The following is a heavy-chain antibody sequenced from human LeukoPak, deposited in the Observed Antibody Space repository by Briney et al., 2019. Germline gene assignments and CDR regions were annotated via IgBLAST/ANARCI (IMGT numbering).Heavy chain of an antibody. CDR3: ARDHGSGSYYFDY. CDR2: ISYDGSNK. CDR1: GLTFSSYA. D-gene: IGHD1-26*01. V-gene: IGHV3-30*04. J-gene: IGHJ4*02. Sequence: SGGSLRLSCAASGLTFSSYAMHWVRQAPGKGLEWVAVISYDGSNKYYADSVKGRFTISRDNSKNTLYLQMNSLRAEDTAVYYCARDHGSGSYYFDYWGQGTLVTVSS.